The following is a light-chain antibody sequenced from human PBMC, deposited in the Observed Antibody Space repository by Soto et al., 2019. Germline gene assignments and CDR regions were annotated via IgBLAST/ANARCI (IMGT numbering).Light chain of an antibody. V-gene: IGLV1-44*01. J-gene: IGLJ3*02. CDR3: QSYDRSLSGWV. CDR1: SSNIGDNP. Sequence: QSVVTQPPSASGTPGQRVTIFCSGGSSNIGDNPVNWYQQLPGTAPKLLIYTDDQRPSGVPDRFSGSKSRTSASLAISGLQSEDEADYYCQSYDRSLSGWVFGTGTQLTVL. CDR2: TDD.